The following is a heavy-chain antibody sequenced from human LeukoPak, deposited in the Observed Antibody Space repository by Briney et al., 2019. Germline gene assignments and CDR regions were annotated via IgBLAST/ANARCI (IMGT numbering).Heavy chain of an antibody. D-gene: IGHD1-26*01. CDR2: IYYSGST. CDR3: ARTVGALYDAFNI. CDR1: GVSISTYY. Sequence: SETLSLTCTVSGVSISTYYWSWIRQPPGKGLEWIGYIYYSGSTNYNPSLKSRVTISVDTSKNQFSLKLSSVTAADTAVYYCARTVGALYDAFNIWGQGTMVTVSS. V-gene: IGHV4-59*08. J-gene: IGHJ3*02.